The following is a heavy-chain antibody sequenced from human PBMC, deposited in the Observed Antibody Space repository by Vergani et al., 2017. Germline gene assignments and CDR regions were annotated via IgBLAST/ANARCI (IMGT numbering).Heavy chain of an antibody. J-gene: IGHJ4*02. V-gene: IGHV1-18*04. Sequence: QVQLLQSGAEVKKPGASVKVSCKASGYTFTSYGVSWVRQAPGQGLVWMGWIGAYNGNTHSAQKFQGRVTMTIDTFTSTAYMELRSLRSGDTAMYYCARDSCGLSGGSCYSFDYWGQGTLVTVSS. CDR1: GYTFTSYG. CDR2: IGAYNGNT. D-gene: IGHD2-15*01. CDR3: ARDSCGLSGGSCYSFDY.